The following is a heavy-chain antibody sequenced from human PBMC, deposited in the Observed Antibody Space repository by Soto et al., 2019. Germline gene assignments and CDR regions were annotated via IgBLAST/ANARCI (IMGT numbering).Heavy chain of an antibody. CDR2: ISWNSGSI. Sequence: GGSLRLSCAASGFTFDDYAMHWVRQAPGKGLEWVSGISWNSGSIGYADSVKGRFTISRDNAKNSLYLQMNSLRAEDTALYYCAKDMDGEDFDWLSSFDYWGQGTLVTVSS. J-gene: IGHJ4*02. V-gene: IGHV3-9*01. CDR1: GFTFDDYA. CDR3: AKDMDGEDFDWLSSFDY. D-gene: IGHD3-9*01.